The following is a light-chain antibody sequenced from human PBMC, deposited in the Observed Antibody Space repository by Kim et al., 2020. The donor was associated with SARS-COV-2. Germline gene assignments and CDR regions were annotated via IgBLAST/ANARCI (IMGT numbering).Light chain of an antibody. J-gene: IGKJ4*01. V-gene: IGKV3-11*01. Sequence: FAPGQRVTLSCRASQNIDKYLAWYQQKPGQAPRLLLYDASNRASGIPARFSGSGSGTDFTLTISTLEPEDFAVYYCQQRSDWPPVTFGAGTKLES. CDR2: DAS. CDR1: QNIDKY. CDR3: QQRSDWPPVT.